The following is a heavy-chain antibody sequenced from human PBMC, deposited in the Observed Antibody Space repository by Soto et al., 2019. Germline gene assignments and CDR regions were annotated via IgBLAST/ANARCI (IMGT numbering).Heavy chain of an antibody. CDR2: INPSGGST. Sequence: ASVEVSCEASGYTFTSYYMHWVRQAPGQGLEWMGIINPSGGSTSYAQKFQGRVTMTRDTSTSTVYMELSSLRSEDTAVYYCARDGSMLRARYGMDVWGQGPKVTVSS. D-gene: IGHD2-8*01. V-gene: IGHV1-46*01. J-gene: IGHJ6*02. CDR1: GYTFTSYY. CDR3: ARDGSMLRARYGMDV.